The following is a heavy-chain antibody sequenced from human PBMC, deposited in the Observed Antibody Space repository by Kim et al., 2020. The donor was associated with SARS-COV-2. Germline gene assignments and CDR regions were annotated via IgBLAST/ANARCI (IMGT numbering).Heavy chain of an antibody. V-gene: IGHV3-73*01. CDR2: ST. J-gene: IGHJ4*02. Sequence: STVYAASVRGRFTVSRDDSKSTAYLHMNSLKTDDTAVYYCIRQDSSIDSWGQGTLVTVSS. CDR3: IRQDSSIDS. D-gene: IGHD4-4*01.